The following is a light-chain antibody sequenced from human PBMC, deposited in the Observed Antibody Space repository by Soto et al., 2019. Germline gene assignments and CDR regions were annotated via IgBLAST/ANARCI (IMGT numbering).Light chain of an antibody. J-gene: IGKJ4*01. CDR3: QQFNAYPLT. Sequence: DIQLTQSPSFLSASVGDRVTISCRASQGISDYLAWYQQKPGKAPKLLIYGASTLRSGVPSRFSGSASGTEFTLTISSLQPEDFATYFCQQFNAYPLTFGGGTKLEIK. CDR2: GAS. V-gene: IGKV1-9*01. CDR1: QGISDY.